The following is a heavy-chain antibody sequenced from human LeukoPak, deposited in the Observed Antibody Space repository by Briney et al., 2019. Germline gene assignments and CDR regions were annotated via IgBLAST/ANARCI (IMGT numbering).Heavy chain of an antibody. J-gene: IGHJ3*02. D-gene: IGHD6-13*01. CDR1: GYTFTSYD. Sequence: ASVKVSCKASGYTFTSYDINWVRQATGQGLEWMGWMSPNSGNTGYAQKFQGRVTMTRNTSISTAYMELSSLRSEDTAVYYCAREGIAAAGTTGAFDIWGQGTMVTVSS. V-gene: IGHV1-8*01. CDR2: MSPNSGNT. CDR3: AREGIAAAGTTGAFDI.